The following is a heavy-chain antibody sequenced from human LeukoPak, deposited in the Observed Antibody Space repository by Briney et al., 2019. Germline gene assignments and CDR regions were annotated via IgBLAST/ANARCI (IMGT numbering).Heavy chain of an antibody. D-gene: IGHD3-22*01. Sequence: GGSLRLSCAASGFTLICCGMHWVRQAPGKGLEWVAFIWHDGSTKHYTDSVKGRFTIFRDNSRDTLYLQMNSLRAEDTAVYYCAKDGDDSIDYWGQGTLVTVSS. CDR1: GFTLICCG. CDR3: AKDGDDSIDY. CDR2: IWHDGSTK. J-gene: IGHJ4*02. V-gene: IGHV3-30*02.